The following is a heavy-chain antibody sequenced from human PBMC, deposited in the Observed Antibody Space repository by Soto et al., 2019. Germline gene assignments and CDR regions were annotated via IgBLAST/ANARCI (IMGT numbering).Heavy chain of an antibody. V-gene: IGHV4-39*01. CDR2: IYYSGST. J-gene: IGHJ4*02. D-gene: IGHD3-22*01. CDR3: ARHDGGHSSGYYAFDY. CDR1: GGSISSNSYY. Sequence: SETLSLTCTVSGGSISSNSYYWGWIRQPPGKGLEWIGSIYYSGSTYYNPSLKSRATISVDTSKNQFSLKLNSVTAADTAVYYCARHDGGHSSGYYAFDYWGQVTLVTVSS.